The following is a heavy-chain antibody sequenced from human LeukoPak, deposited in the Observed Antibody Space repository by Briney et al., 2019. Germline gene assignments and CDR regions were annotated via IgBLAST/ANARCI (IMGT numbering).Heavy chain of an antibody. J-gene: IGHJ4*02. CDR2: ISWNSGSI. D-gene: IGHD5-24*01. CDR1: GFTFDDYA. Sequence: PGGSLRLPCAASGFTFDDYAMRWVRQAPGKGLEWVSGISWNSGSIGYADSVKGRFTTSRDNAKNSLYLQMNSLRAEDTALYYCAKDIGDGYNYGSYWGQGTLVTVSS. V-gene: IGHV3-9*01. CDR3: AKDIGDGYNYGSY.